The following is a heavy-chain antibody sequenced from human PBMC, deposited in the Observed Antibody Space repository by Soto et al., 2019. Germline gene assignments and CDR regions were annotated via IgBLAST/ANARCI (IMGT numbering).Heavy chain of an antibody. D-gene: IGHD5-12*01. CDR2: IIPAFGSP. CDR1: GGTFSTYS. V-gene: IGHV1-69*01. Sequence: QVQLVQSGAEVKKPGSSVKVSCKASGGTFSTYSIDWVRQAPGQGLEWMGGIIPAFGSPNYAQRFQGRVTITADESTSTAYMELSSLRSDDTDVYYCARAEVATTYVDFWGHGTLVTVSS. CDR3: ARAEVATTYVDF. J-gene: IGHJ4*01.